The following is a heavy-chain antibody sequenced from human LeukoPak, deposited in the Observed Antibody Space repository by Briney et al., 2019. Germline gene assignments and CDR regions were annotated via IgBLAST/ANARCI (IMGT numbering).Heavy chain of an antibody. J-gene: IGHJ4*02. D-gene: IGHD3-22*01. CDR1: GGSISSSSYY. CDR3: LGDSSGYYD. Sequence: SETLSLTCTVSGGSISSSSYYWGWIRQPPGKGLEWIGSIYYSGSTYYNPSLKSRVTISVDTSKNQFSLKLSSVTAADTAVYYCLGDSSGYYDWSQGTLVTVSS. V-gene: IGHV4-39*01. CDR2: IYYSGST.